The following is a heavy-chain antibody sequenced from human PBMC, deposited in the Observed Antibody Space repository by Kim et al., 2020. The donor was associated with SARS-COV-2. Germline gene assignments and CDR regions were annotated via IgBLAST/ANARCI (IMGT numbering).Heavy chain of an antibody. V-gene: IGHV1-2*02. D-gene: IGHD1-1*01. J-gene: IGHJ4*02. CDR3: ARDASGTPYY. Sequence: TNYAQKFQGRVTMTRDTSISTAYMGLGRLRSDDTAVYYCARDASGTPYYWGQGTLVTVSS. CDR2: T.